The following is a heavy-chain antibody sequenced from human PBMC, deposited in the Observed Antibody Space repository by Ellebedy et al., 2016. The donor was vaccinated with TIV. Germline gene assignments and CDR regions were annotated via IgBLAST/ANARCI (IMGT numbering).Heavy chain of an antibody. J-gene: IGHJ6*02. CDR3: ARHVVVITENRYYYYGMDV. CDR2: IYYSGST. CDR1: GGSISSSSYY. V-gene: IGHV4-39*01. Sequence: SETLSLXCTVSGGSISSSSYYWGWIRQPPGKGLEWIGSIYYSGSTYYNPSLKSRVTISVDTSKNQFSLKLSSVTAADTAVYYCARHVVVITENRYYYYGMDVWGQGTTVTVSS. D-gene: IGHD3-22*01.